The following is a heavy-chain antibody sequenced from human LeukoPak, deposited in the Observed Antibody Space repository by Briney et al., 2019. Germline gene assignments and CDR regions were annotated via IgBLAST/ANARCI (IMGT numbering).Heavy chain of an antibody. CDR2: ISSSGSSI. CDR3: AKDIAVAGTSDAFDI. V-gene: IGHV3-48*03. J-gene: IGHJ3*02. CDR1: GFTFRSYE. D-gene: IGHD6-19*01. Sequence: GGSLRLSCAASGFTFRSYEMNWVRQAPGKGLEWVSYISSSGSSIYYADSVKGRFTISRDNAKNSLYLQMNSLRAEDTALYYCAKDIAVAGTSDAFDIWGQGTMVTVSS.